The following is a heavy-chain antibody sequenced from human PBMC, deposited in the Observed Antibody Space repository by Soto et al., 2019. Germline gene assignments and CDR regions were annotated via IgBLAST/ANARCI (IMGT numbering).Heavy chain of an antibody. CDR1: GDTFSTYT. Sequence: SVKVSCKASGDTFSTYTITWMRQAPGQGLEWMGGIIPRSATSKYAQKFQGRVTITADESTSTVYMELSTLRPDDTAVYYCARGGYSSGWPSYNWFDPWGQGTLVTVSS. D-gene: IGHD6-19*01. CDR3: ARGGYSSGWPSYNWFDP. J-gene: IGHJ5*02. V-gene: IGHV1-69*13. CDR2: IIPRSATS.